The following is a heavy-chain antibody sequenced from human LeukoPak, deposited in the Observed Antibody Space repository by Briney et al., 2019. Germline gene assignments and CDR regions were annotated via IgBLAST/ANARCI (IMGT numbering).Heavy chain of an antibody. J-gene: IGHJ4*02. CDR2: LKSDGSTA. Sequence: GGSLRLSCAASGFTFSSFNMHRVRQAPGKGLVWASRLKSDGSTAMYADSVQGRFTISRDNARNTVHLLMSSLTVEDTGVYYCARGIYGDPVAFDSWGQGALVTVSS. CDR3: ARGIYGDPVAFDS. V-gene: IGHV3-74*03. CDR1: GFTFSSFN. D-gene: IGHD4-17*01.